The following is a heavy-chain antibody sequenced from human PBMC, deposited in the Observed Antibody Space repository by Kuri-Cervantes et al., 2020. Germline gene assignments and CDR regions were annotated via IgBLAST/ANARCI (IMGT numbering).Heavy chain of an antibody. D-gene: IGHD7-27*01. Sequence: SGPTLVNLTQTLTLTCTFSGISLSSSRVGVGWIRQPPGRALEWLALIYWDDDKHYSPSLNSRLTITKDTSKNQVVLTMTNMDPVDTATYYCARTQLGIHAFDIWGQGTMVTVSS. CDR3: ARTQLGIHAFDI. J-gene: IGHJ3*02. V-gene: IGHV2-5*02. CDR1: GISLSSSRVG. CDR2: IYWDDDK.